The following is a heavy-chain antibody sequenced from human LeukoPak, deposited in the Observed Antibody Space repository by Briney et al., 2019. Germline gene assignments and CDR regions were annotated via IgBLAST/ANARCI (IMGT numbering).Heavy chain of an antibody. V-gene: IGHV4-59*01. Sequence: PSETLSLTCTVSGGSLHNYYWSWIRQPPGKGLEWIGYIYYSGSTNYNPSLKSRVTISVDTSKNQFSLKLSSVTAADTAVYYCARVKPNYDFWSGYYASPTPSFDYWGQGTLVTVSS. CDR3: ARVKPNYDFWSGYYASPTPSFDY. CDR1: GGSLHNYY. CDR2: IYYSGST. J-gene: IGHJ4*02. D-gene: IGHD3-3*01.